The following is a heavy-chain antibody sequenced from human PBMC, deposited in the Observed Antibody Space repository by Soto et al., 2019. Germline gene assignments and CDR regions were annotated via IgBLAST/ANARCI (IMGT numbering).Heavy chain of an antibody. J-gene: IGHJ5*02. V-gene: IGHV4-59*01. CDR1: GGSISSYY. CDR3: AIGWRAQYYYDSSGSQGNWFDP. CDR2: IYYSGST. Sequence: SETLSLTCTVSGGSISSYYWSWIRQPPGKGLEWIGYIYYSGSTNYNPSLKSRVTISVDTSKNQLSMKMSSVTAADTAVYYCAIGWRAQYYYDSSGSQGNWFDPWGQGTLVTVSS. D-gene: IGHD3-22*01.